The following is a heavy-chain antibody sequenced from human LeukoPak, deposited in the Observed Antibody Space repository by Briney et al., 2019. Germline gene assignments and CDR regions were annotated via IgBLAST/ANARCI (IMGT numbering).Heavy chain of an antibody. V-gene: IGHV3-30*04. Sequence: GGSLRLSCAASGFTLSSYAMHWVRQAPGKGLEWVAIISYDGSSKYYADSVKGRFTISRDNSKNTLYLQMNSLGPEDTAMYYCAKVRVVFNWNYAYYFDYWGQGTLVTVSS. CDR2: ISYDGSSK. D-gene: IGHD1-7*01. J-gene: IGHJ4*02. CDR3: AKVRVVFNWNYAYYFDY. CDR1: GFTLSSYA.